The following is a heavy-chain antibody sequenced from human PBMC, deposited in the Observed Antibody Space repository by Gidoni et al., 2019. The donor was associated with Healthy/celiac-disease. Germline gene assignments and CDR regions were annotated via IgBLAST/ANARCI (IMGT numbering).Heavy chain of an antibody. CDR3: ATTGIAAAGDY. CDR2: IYYSGST. D-gene: IGHD6-13*01. Sequence: QLHLHASAPGLVQPSETLSLTCTVSGGSISSRSYYWGWISQPPGKGLAWIGSIYYSGSTYYNPSLKSRVTISVDTSKNQFSLKLGSVTAADTAVYYCATTGIAAAGDYWGQGTLVTVSS. J-gene: IGHJ4*02. V-gene: IGHV4-39*01. CDR1: GGSISSRSYY.